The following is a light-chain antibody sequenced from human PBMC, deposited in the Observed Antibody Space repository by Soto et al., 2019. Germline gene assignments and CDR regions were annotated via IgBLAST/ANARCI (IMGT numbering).Light chain of an antibody. CDR3: SSYTSSSTPYV. CDR1: SSDVGGYSY. Sequence: QSVLTQPASVSGSPGQSITISCTGTSSDVGGYSYVSWYQQHPVKDPKLMIYDVTNRPSGVSDRFSGSKSGNTASLTISALQAEDEADYYCSSYTSSSTPYVFGTGTKVTVL. J-gene: IGLJ1*01. CDR2: DVT. V-gene: IGLV2-14*01.